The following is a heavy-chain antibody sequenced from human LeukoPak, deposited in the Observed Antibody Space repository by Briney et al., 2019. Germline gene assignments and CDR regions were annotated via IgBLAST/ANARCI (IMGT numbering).Heavy chain of an antibody. Sequence: SETLSLTCTVSDYSISSGYYWGWIRQPPGKGLEWIGSIYHSGSTYYNPSLKSRVTISVDTSKNQFSLKLSSVTAADTAVYYCARDATTVVTRARAFDIWGQGTMVTVSS. D-gene: IGHD4-23*01. CDR3: ARDATTVVTRARAFDI. V-gene: IGHV4-38-2*02. CDR1: DYSISSGYY. CDR2: IYHSGST. J-gene: IGHJ3*02.